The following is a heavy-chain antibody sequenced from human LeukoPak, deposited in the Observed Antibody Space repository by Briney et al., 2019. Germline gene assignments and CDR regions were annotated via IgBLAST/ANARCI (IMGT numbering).Heavy chain of an antibody. D-gene: IGHD5-12*01. CDR1: GYTFTGYY. V-gene: IGHV1-2*02. Sequence: ASVKVSCKASGYTFTGYYMHWVRQAPGQGLERMGWINPNSGGTNYAQKFQGRVTMTRDTSISTAYMELSRLRSDDTAVYYCAREDIVATMGYYFDYWGQGTLVTVSS. J-gene: IGHJ4*02. CDR3: AREDIVATMGYYFDY. CDR2: INPNSGGT.